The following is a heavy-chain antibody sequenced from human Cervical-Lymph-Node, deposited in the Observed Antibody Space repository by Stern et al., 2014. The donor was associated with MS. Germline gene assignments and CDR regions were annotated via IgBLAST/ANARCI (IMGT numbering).Heavy chain of an antibody. CDR1: GFSLSTSGVG. V-gene: IGHV2-5*01. Sequence: QITLKESGPTLVKPTQTLTLTCTFSGFSLSTSGVGVGWIRQPPGKALEWLACIYWHESKRYSPSLKNRLAITKDTSKNQVVLTMNNMDPVDTATFYCAAHAPGVVPAALDYWGQGTLVTVS. J-gene: IGHJ4*02. CDR2: IYWHESK. CDR3: AAHAPGVVPAALDY. D-gene: IGHD2-2*01.